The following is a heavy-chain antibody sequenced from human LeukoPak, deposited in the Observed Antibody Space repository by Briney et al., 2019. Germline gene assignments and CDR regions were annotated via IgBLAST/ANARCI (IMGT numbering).Heavy chain of an antibody. CDR1: GFTFSSYA. CDR2: ISGSGGCT. D-gene: IGHD6-19*01. Sequence: GGSLRLSCAASGFTFSSYAMSWVRQAPGKGLEWVSAISGSGGCTYYADSVKGRFTISRDNSKNTLYLQMNSLRAEDTAVYYCAKTPGSSGWYYSLDYWGQGTLVTVSS. V-gene: IGHV3-23*01. J-gene: IGHJ4*02. CDR3: AKTPGSSGWYYSLDY.